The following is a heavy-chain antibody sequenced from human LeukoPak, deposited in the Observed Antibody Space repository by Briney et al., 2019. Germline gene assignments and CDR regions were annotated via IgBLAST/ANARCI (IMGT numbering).Heavy chain of an antibody. D-gene: IGHD6-19*01. CDR1: GATFTSYD. CDR3: ARFSGFAAVAGIAGDGFDY. CDR2: IIPILGIA. Sequence: SVKVSCKSSGATFTSYDFSWVRQAPAQGLEWMGRIIPILGIANYAQTFQGRVTITADKSTSTAYMELSSLRAEETAVYDGARFSGFAAVAGIAGDGFDYWGQGTLVTVSS. V-gene: IGHV1-69*04. J-gene: IGHJ4*02.